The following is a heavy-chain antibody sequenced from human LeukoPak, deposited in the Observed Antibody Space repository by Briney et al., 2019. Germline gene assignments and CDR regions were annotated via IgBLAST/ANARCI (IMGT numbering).Heavy chain of an antibody. J-gene: IGHJ5*01. Sequence: GASVKVSCKASGYTFTSYGISWVRQAPGLGLEWMGWISTYHGNTNYAQKLQGRLTMTTDTSTSTAHMELRSLRSDDTAVYYCVRVAMIRGVVFKNWFDSWGQGSLVTVSS. CDR3: VRVAMIRGVVFKNWFDS. D-gene: IGHD3-10*01. CDR2: ISTYHGNT. V-gene: IGHV1-18*01. CDR1: GYTFTSYG.